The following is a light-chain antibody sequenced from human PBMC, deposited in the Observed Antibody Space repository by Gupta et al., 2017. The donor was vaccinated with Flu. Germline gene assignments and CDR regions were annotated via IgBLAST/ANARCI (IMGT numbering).Light chain of an antibody. V-gene: IGLV3-1*01. Sequence: SYELIQPPSVSVSPGQTASITCSGDKLEDKYACWYQQKPGQSPVLVIYQDDQRPSGIPERFSGSNSGNAATLTISGTHTMDEADYYCQAWDRNTAVFGGGTKLTVL. CDR3: QAWDRNTAV. J-gene: IGLJ3*02. CDR1: KLEDKY. CDR2: QDD.